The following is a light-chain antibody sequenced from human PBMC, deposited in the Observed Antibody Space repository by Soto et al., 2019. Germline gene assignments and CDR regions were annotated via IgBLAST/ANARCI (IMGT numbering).Light chain of an antibody. Sequence: QSVLTQPPSASGTPGQRVTISCSGSSSNIGSNFVYWYQQLPGTAPKLLIYRDNQRPSGVPDRFSGSKSGTSASLAISGLRSEDEADYYCVTWDDSLSGWVFGGGTTLTVL. CDR2: RDN. V-gene: IGLV1-47*01. J-gene: IGLJ3*02. CDR1: SSNIGSNF. CDR3: VTWDDSLSGWV.